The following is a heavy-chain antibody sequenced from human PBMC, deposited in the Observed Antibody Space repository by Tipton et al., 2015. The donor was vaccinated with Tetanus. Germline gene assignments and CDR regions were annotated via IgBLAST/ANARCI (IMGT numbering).Heavy chain of an antibody. CDR1: GGSISSSSYY. V-gene: IGHV4-39*01. CDR2: IYYSGST. J-gene: IGHJ3*02. D-gene: IGHD4-17*01. CDR3: ARHDYGDYGAFDI. Sequence: TLSLTRTVSGGSISSSSYYWGWIRQPPGKGLEWIGSIYYSGSTYYNPSLKSRVTISVDTSKNQFSLKLSSVTAADTAVYYCARHDYGDYGAFDIWGQGTMVTVSS.